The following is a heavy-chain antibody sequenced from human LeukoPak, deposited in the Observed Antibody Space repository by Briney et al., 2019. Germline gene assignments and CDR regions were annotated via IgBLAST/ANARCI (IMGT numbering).Heavy chain of an antibody. J-gene: IGHJ4*02. Sequence: ASVKVSCKASGYTFTGYYMHWVRQAPGQGLEWMGWINPNSGGTSYAQKFQGRVTMTRDTSISTAYMELSRLRSDDTAVYYCARWLNYYDSSGYRYYFDYWGRGTLVTVSS. D-gene: IGHD3-22*01. V-gene: IGHV1-2*02. CDR2: INPNSGGT. CDR3: ARWLNYYDSSGYRYYFDY. CDR1: GYTFTGYY.